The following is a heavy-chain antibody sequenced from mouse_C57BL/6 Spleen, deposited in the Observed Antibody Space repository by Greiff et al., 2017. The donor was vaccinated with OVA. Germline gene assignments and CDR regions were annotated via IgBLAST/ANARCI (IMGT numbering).Heavy chain of an antibody. Sequence: EVKVVESGGGLVQPGGSLSLSCAASGFTFTDYYMSWVRQPPGKALEWLGFIRNKDNGYTTEYSASVKGRFTISRDNSQSILYLQMNALRAEDSATYYGERHYDGYYEDYAMDYWGQGTSVTVSS. D-gene: IGHD2-3*01. V-gene: IGHV7-3*01. CDR2: IRNKDNGYTT. CDR1: GFTFTDYY. CDR3: ERHYDGYYEDYAMDY. J-gene: IGHJ4*01.